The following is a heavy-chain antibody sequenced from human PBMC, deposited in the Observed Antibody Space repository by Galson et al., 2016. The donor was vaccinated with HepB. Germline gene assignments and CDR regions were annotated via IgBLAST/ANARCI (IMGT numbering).Heavy chain of an antibody. D-gene: IGHD4-23*01. V-gene: IGHV3-11*06. Sequence: SLRLSCAASGFTFSDYYMSWIRPAPGKGLEWVSYISSSSSYTNYADSVKGRFTISRDNAKNSLYLQMNSLRAEDTAVYYCARAQTTVVTYIDNWGQGTLVTVSS. CDR3: ARAQTTVVTYIDN. J-gene: IGHJ4*02. CDR1: GFTFSDYY. CDR2: ISSSSSYT.